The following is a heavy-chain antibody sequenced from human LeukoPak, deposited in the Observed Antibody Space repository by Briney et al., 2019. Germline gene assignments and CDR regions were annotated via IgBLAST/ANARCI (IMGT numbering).Heavy chain of an antibody. J-gene: IGHJ5*02. D-gene: IGHD3-10*01. CDR1: GDSVSSKSAT. V-gene: IGHV6-1*01. CDR2: TYYVSKWFN. CDR3: AREGWFGEPPSHWFDP. Sequence: SQTLSLTCAISGDSVSSKSATWNWIRQSPSRGLEWLGRTYYVSKWFNDYAVSVKSRITITPDTSKNQFSLQLNSVTPEDTAVYYCAREGWFGEPPSHWFDPWGQGTLVTVSA.